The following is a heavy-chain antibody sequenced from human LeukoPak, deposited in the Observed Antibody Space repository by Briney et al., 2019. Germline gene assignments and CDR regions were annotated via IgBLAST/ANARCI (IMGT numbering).Heavy chain of an antibody. CDR1: GFTFDDYA. V-gene: IGHV3-23*01. CDR3: AKEMIVVVITGSDY. D-gene: IGHD3-22*01. J-gene: IGHJ4*02. Sequence: GGSLRLSCAASGFTFDDYAMHWVRQAPGKGLEWVSAISGSGGSTYYADSVKGRFTISRDNSKNTLYLQMNSLRAEDTAVYYCAKEMIVVVITGSDYWGQGTLVTVSS. CDR2: ISGSGGST.